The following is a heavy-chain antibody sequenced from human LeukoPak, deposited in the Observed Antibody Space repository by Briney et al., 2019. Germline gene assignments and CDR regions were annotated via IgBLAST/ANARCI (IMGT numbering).Heavy chain of an antibody. Sequence: GESLKISCKASGYSFTNYWIGWVRQMPGKGLEWMGIIYPGDSDTRYSPSFQGQVTISADKSISTAYLQRSSLQASDTAIYYCATYAGSSSKYFRDWAQGTLVTVSS. CDR3: ATYAGSSSKYFRD. J-gene: IGHJ1*01. CDR2: IYPGDSDT. V-gene: IGHV5-51*01. CDR1: GYSFTNYW. D-gene: IGHD3-10*01.